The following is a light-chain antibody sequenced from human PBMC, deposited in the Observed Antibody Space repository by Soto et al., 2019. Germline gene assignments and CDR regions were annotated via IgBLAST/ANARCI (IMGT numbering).Light chain of an antibody. CDR2: GVS. CDR3: HQYGTSPPT. CDR1: QSLSSDS. J-gene: IGKJ2*01. Sequence: IVLTQSTGTLSLAPGKGATLSCRTSQSLSSDSLAWYRQRLGQAPRLLIYGVSKRATGLPDRFSGGGSGPDFTLTITRLEPQDSAVYYCHQYGTSPPTFGQGTRLEIK. V-gene: IGKV3-20*01.